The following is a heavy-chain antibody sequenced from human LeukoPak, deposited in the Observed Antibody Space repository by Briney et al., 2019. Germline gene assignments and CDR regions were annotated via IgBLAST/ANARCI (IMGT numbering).Heavy chain of an antibody. D-gene: IGHD6-13*01. J-gene: IGHJ4*02. V-gene: IGHV1-2*02. Sequence: ASVKVSCKASGYTFTGYYIHWLRQAPGQGLEWMGWIRPNSGGTNYAQKFQGRVTMTRDTSISTVYMELSSLRSDDTFVYYCAGSIAATGHMPHDYWGQGTLVTVSS. CDR1: GYTFTGYY. CDR2: IRPNSGGT. CDR3: AGSIAATGHMPHDY.